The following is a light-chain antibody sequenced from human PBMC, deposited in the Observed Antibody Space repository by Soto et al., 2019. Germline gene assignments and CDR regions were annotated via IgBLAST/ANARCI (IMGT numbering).Light chain of an antibody. J-gene: IGLJ1*01. Sequence: QSVLTQPASVSGSPGQSITISCTGTSSDVGGYNYVSWYQQHPGKAPKLMIYDVSYRPSGVSHRFSGSKSGNTASLSISGLQAEDEADYYCSSYTSRTTDVFGTGTKVTVL. CDR2: DVS. CDR1: SSDVGGYNY. CDR3: SSYTSRTTDV. V-gene: IGLV2-14*03.